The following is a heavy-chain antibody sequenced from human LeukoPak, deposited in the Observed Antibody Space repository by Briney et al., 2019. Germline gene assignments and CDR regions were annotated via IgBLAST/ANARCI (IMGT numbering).Heavy chain of an antibody. D-gene: IGHD4-11*01. Sequence: ASVKVSCKPSGYTFTSYYMHWVRQAPGHGLEWVGIINPSSGSTSYAQKFQGRVTMTRDTSTSTVYMELSSLTSEDTAVYYCARDGEMTTKLYYFDSWGQGTLVTVSS. V-gene: IGHV1-46*01. CDR2: INPSSGST. CDR3: ARDGEMTTKLYYFDS. CDR1: GYTFTSYY. J-gene: IGHJ4*02.